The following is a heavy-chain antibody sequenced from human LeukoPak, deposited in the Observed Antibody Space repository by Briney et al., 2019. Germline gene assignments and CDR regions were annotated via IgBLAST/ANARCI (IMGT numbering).Heavy chain of an antibody. D-gene: IGHD1-26*01. CDR1: GFTFSSFG. CDR3: VYSGNFRFDY. V-gene: IGHV3-33*01. CDR2: IWYDASNK. Sequence: GGSLRLSCAASGFTFSSFGMHWVRQAPGKGLEWVAVIWYDASNKYYADSVKGRFTISRDNSKNTLFLQMNSLRDDDTAVYYCVYSGNFRFDYWGQGTLVTVSS. J-gene: IGHJ4*02.